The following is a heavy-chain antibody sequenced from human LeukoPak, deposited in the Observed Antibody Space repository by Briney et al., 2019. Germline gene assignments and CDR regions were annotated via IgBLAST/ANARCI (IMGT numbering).Heavy chain of an antibody. V-gene: IGHV3-7*01. CDR1: GFTFSSYW. D-gene: IGHD3-10*01. Sequence: GGSLRLSCAASGFTFSSYWMSWVRQAPGKGLEWVANIKQDGSEKYYVDSVKGRFTISRDNAKNSLYLQMNSLRAEDTAVHYCASYYGSGSYYRGQVADYWGQGTLVTVSS. CDR3: ASYYGSGSYYRGQVADY. CDR2: IKQDGSEK. J-gene: IGHJ4*02.